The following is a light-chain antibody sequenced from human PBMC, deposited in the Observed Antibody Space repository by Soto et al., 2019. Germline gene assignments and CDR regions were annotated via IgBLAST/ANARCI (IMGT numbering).Light chain of an antibody. CDR1: QSISSY. V-gene: IGKV1-39*01. Sequence: DIQMTQSPSSLSASVGDRVTITCRASQSISSYLNLYQQKPGKAPKLLIYAASGLQSGVPSRFSGSGSGTDFTLTISSLQPEDFATYYCQQSYSTLITFGPGTKVDIK. CDR2: AAS. J-gene: IGKJ3*01. CDR3: QQSYSTLIT.